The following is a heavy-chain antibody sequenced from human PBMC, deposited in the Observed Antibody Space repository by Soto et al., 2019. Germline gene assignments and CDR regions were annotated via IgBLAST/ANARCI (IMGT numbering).Heavy chain of an antibody. V-gene: IGHV3-9*01. D-gene: IGHD2-2*01. CDR1: GFTFDDYA. CDR2: ISWNSGSI. CDR3: AKDKTNCISTSCYDPRHEYGMDV. J-gene: IGHJ6*02. Sequence: EVQLVESGGGLVQPGRSLRLSCAASGFTFDDYAMHWVRQAPGKGLEWVSGISWNSGSIGYADSVKGQFTISRDNAKNSLYLQMNSLRAEDTALYYCAKDKTNCISTSCYDPRHEYGMDVWGQGTTVTVSS.